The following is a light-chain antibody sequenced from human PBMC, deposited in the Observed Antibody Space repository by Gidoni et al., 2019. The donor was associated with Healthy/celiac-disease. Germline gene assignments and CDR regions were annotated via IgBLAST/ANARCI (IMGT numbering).Light chain of an antibody. Sequence: SSELTQDPAVSLALGQTVRITCHGDSLRSYYASWYQQKPGQAPVLVIYGKNNRPSGIPDRFSGYSSGNTASLTITGAQAEDEADYYCNSRDSSGNQLVFGGGTKLTVL. V-gene: IGLV3-19*01. CDR3: NSRDSSGNQLV. J-gene: IGLJ2*01. CDR2: GKN. CDR1: SLRSYY.